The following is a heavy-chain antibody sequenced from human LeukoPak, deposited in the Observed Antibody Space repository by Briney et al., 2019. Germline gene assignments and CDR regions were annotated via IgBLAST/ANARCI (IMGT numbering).Heavy chain of an antibody. D-gene: IGHD3-22*01. CDR3: AKDYYYDSSPECYFDY. CDR2: VSGSGGST. CDR1: GFTFSSYA. Sequence: PWGSLRLSCAASGFTFSSYAMSWVRQAPGKGLEWVSAVSGSGGSTYYAASVKGRFTISRDNSKNTLYLQMNSLRAEDTAVYYCAKDYYYDSSPECYFDYWGQGTLFTVSS. V-gene: IGHV3-23*01. J-gene: IGHJ4*02.